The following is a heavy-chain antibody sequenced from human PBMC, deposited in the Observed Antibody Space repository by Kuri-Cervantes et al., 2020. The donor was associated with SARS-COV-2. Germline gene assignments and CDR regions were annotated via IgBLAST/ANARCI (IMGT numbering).Heavy chain of an antibody. J-gene: IGHJ6*02. D-gene: IGHD6-13*01. CDR3: AREGGGIGAAQDSSPDYYYYGMDV. Sequence: GSLRLSCTVSGGSISSSSYNWVWSRPPPGKGLDWIGSIHYSGNTNYNPTIKSRVTISVDTSKNQFSLKLSSVTAADTAVYYCAREGGGIGAAQDSSPDYYYYGMDVWGQGTTVTVSS. V-gene: IGHV4-39*07. CDR1: GGSISSSSYN. CDR2: IHYSGNT.